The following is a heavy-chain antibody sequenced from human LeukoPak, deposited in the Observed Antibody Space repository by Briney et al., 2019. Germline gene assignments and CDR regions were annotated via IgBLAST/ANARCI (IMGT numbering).Heavy chain of an antibody. CDR3: ARTIAARGDY. CDR2: ISSSSSYI. CDR1: GFTLSSYS. Sequence: GGSLRLSCAASGFTLSSYSMNWVRQAPGKGREWVSSISSSSSYIYYADSVKGRFTISRDNAKNSLYLQMNSLRAEDTAVYYCARTIAARGDYWGQGTLVTVSS. J-gene: IGHJ4*02. V-gene: IGHV3-21*01. D-gene: IGHD6-13*01.